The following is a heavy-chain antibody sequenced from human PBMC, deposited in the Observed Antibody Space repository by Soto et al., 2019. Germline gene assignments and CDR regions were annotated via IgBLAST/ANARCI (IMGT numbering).Heavy chain of an antibody. V-gene: IGHV3-48*01. J-gene: IGHJ4*02. D-gene: IGHD3-10*01. CDR3: AADRPGANC. Sequence: VHLVESGGGLVQPGGSLRLSCAASGFTFSNYNMNWVRQAPGKGLEWISYISFSGSVIYYADSVKGRFTISRDNANNSLYLRMNSLRAEDTAVYYCAADRPGANCWGQGTLVTVSS. CDR2: ISFSGSVI. CDR1: GFTFSNYN.